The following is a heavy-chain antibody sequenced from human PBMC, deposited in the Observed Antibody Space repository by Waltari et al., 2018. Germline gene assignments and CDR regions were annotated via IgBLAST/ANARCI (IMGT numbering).Heavy chain of an antibody. CDR2: LWNDGSNK. CDR3: AKAGRAVAGTWVDYFDS. Sequence: QVQLVESGGVVVQPGRSLRLSCAASGFSFSTYGMHWVRQAPGKGLGCVALLWNDGSNKYYADAGKGRFTISRDNSKNTLYLQMNSLTTEDTAIYYCAKAGRAVAGTWVDYFDSWGQGTQVTVSS. D-gene: IGHD6-19*01. J-gene: IGHJ4*02. V-gene: IGHV3-30*18. CDR1: GFSFSTYG.